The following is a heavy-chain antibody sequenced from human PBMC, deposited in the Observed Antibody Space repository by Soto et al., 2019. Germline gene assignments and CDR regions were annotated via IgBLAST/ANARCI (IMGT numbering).Heavy chain of an antibody. J-gene: IGHJ4*02. Sequence: QVQLVQSGAEVKKPGASVKVSCKASGYTFTNYGISWVRQAPGQGLEWMGWISAYNGNTNYPQKLQGRVTMTTDTSTSTAYMELRSLRSDDTAVYFCARDQCITITNCYGDDWGQGTLVTASS. CDR2: ISAYNGNT. D-gene: IGHD2-2*01. CDR3: ARDQCITITNCYGDD. V-gene: IGHV1-18*04. CDR1: GYTFTNYG.